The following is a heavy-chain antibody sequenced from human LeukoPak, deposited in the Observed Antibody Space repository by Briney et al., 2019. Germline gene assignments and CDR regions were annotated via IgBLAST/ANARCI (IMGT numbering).Heavy chain of an antibody. V-gene: IGHV4-34*01. D-gene: IGHD3-3*01. CDR1: GGSFSGYY. CDR3: ARRKAWASGYYLDY. J-gene: IGHJ4*02. CDR2: INHSGST. Sequence: SETLSLTCAVYGGSFSGYYWSWLRQPPGKGLEWIGEINHSGSTNYNPSLKSRVTISVDTSKNQVSLKLSSVTAADTAVYYCARRKAWASGYYLDYWGQGTLVTVSS.